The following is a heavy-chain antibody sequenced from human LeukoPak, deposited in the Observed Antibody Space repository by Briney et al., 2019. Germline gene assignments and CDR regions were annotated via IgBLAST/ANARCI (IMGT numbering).Heavy chain of an antibody. J-gene: IGHJ5*01. Sequence: GASVKVSCKASGYSLTNFYIHWVRQAPGQGLEWMGIINPSGGSTNYAQKFQGRVTMTSDTSASTVYMDLSSLRSEDTAIYYCARDKSSTNWLDSWGQGTLVTVSS. CDR2: INPSGGST. D-gene: IGHD3-10*01. V-gene: IGHV1-46*01. CDR3: ARDKSSTNWLDS. CDR1: GYSLTNFY.